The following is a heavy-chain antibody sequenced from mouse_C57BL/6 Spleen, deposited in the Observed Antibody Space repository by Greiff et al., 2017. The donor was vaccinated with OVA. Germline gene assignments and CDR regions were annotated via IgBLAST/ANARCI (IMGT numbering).Heavy chain of an antibody. V-gene: IGHV5-17*01. CDR2: ISSGSSTI. J-gene: IGHJ1*03. Sequence: EVQRVESGGGLVKPGGSLKLSCAASGFTFSDYGMHWVRQAPEKGLEWVAYISSGSSTIYYADTVKGRFTISRDNAKNTLFLQMTSLRSEDTAMYYCARHYSNYAWYFDVWGTGTTVTVSS. D-gene: IGHD2-5*01. CDR3: ARHYSNYAWYFDV. CDR1: GFTFSDYG.